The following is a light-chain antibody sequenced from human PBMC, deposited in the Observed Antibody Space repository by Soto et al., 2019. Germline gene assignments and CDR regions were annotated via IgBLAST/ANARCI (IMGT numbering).Light chain of an antibody. V-gene: IGKV3-11*01. CDR3: QQRSNWPPRLT. CDR2: DAS. Sequence: EIVLTQSPATPSLSPGDRATLSCRASQSVSSYLAWYQQKPGQAPRLLISDASNRATGIPARFSRSGSGTDFTLTISGLEPEDFAVYYCQQRSNWPPRLTFGGGAKVEIK. CDR1: QSVSSY. J-gene: IGKJ4*01.